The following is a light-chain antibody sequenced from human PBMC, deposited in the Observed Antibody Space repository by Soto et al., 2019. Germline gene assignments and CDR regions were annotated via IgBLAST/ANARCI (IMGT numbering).Light chain of an antibody. CDR1: QTISSW. J-gene: IGKJ1*01. V-gene: IGKV1-5*01. CDR3: QQYNSYSAWT. Sequence: DIQMTQSPSTVSAYVGDSVTITCRASQTISSWLAWYQQKPGKAPKLLIYDASSLEGGVPSRFSGSGSGTEFTLTISSLQPDDFATYYCQQYNSYSAWTFGQGTKVDIK. CDR2: DAS.